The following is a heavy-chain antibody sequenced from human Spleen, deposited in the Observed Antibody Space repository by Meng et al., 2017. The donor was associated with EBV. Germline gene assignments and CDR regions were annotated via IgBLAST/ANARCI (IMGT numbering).Heavy chain of an antibody. CDR3: ARSYDSSGYQFDP. CDR2: VHYTGST. Sequence: QLQLRESGPGQVKPSETLSLTCTVSGDSISSFYYWGWIRQPPGRGLEWIGSVHYTGSTYYSPSLKSRVTVSVDTSKNQFSLRLTSVTAADTAVYYCARSYDSSGYQFDPWGQGTLVTVSS. CDR1: GDSISSFYY. J-gene: IGHJ5*02. V-gene: IGHV4-39*01. D-gene: IGHD3-22*01.